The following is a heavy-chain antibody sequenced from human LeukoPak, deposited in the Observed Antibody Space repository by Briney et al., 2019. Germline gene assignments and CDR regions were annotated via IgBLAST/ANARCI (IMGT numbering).Heavy chain of an antibody. CDR2: ISGYGNT. J-gene: IGHJ5*02. Sequence: ASEKVSCKASGYTFTSYGISWVRQAPGQGLEWMGWISGYGNTNYAQVLQGRVTMTTDTSASTAYMELRSLRSDDTAVYYCARDPNGSGSDPNFNWFDPWGQGTLVTVSS. CDR3: ARDPNGSGSDPNFNWFDP. V-gene: IGHV1-18*01. CDR1: GYTFTSYG. D-gene: IGHD3-10*01.